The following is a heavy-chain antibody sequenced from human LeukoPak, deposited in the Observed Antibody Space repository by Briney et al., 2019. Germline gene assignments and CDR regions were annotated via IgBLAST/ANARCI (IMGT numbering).Heavy chain of an antibody. D-gene: IGHD3-22*01. Sequence: PGGSLRLSCAASGFTFTSFGMSWVRQAPGKGLEWVSTISGSGGSTYYADSVKGRFTISRDNSKNTLYLQMNSLRAEDTAVYYCAKSLSVTMIVSNWFDPWGQGTLVIVSS. J-gene: IGHJ5*02. CDR1: GFTFTSFG. CDR2: ISGSGGST. CDR3: AKSLSVTMIVSNWFDP. V-gene: IGHV3-23*01.